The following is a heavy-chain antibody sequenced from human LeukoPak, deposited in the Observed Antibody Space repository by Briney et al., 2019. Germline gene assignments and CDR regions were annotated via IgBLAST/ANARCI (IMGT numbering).Heavy chain of an antibody. D-gene: IGHD3-3*01. Sequence: GTSLRLSCAASGFTFTSYAMHWVRQAPGKGLEWVAAISSDGGTTFCADSVEGRFTISRDNSKSTVYLEINSLRSEDTAIYYCARGFNDFWSGSQLEYWGQGTLVTVSS. CDR3: ARGFNDFWSGSQLEY. CDR1: GFTFTSYA. V-gene: IGHV3-30-3*01. CDR2: ISSDGGTT. J-gene: IGHJ4*02.